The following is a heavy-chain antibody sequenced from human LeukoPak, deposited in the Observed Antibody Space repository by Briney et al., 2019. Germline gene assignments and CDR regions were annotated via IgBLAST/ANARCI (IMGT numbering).Heavy chain of an antibody. CDR1: GYTFTSYA. Sequence: ASAKVSCKASGYTFTSYAMNWVRQAPGQGLEWMGWINTNTGNPTYAQGFTGRFVFSLDTSVSTAYLQISSLKAEDTAVYYCARDKAPSSGYSSGWYGLGYWGQGTLVTVSS. V-gene: IGHV7-4-1*02. CDR3: ARDKAPSSGYSSGWYGLGY. J-gene: IGHJ4*02. D-gene: IGHD6-19*01. CDR2: INTNTGNP.